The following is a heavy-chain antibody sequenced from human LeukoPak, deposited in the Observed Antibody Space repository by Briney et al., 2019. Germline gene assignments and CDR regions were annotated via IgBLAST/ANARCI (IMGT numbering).Heavy chain of an antibody. J-gene: IGHJ5*02. D-gene: IGHD6-6*01. V-gene: IGHV3-21*01. CDR1: GFTFSSYS. CDR2: ISSSSSYI. CDR3: ARRELASREGWFDP. Sequence: GGSLRLSCAASGFTFSSYSMNWVRQAPGKGLEWVSSISSSSSYIYYADSVKGRFTISRDNAKNSLYLQMNSLRAEDTVVYYCARRELASREGWFDPWGQGTLVTVSS.